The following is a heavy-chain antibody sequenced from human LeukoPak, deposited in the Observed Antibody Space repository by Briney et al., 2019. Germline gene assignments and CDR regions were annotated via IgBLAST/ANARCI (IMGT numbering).Heavy chain of an antibody. J-gene: IGHJ4*02. CDR3: AKDGGGNSGIFDY. CDR2: ISGSGGST. CDR1: GFTFSSYA. Sequence: GGSLRLSCAASGFTFSSYAMSWVRQAPGKGLEWVSAISGSGGSTYYADSVKGRFTISRDNSENTLYLQMNSLRAEDTAVYYCAKDGGGNSGIFDYWGQGTLVTVSS. V-gene: IGHV3-23*01. D-gene: IGHD4-23*01.